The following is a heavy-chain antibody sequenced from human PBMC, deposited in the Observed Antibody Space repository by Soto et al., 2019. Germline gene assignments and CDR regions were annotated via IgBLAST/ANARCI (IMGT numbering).Heavy chain of an antibody. V-gene: IGHV4-39*01. CDR1: GGSISSSSYY. CDR3: TRRTVNIRTFYSGLKTHCFDY. Sequence: SETLSLTCAVSGGSISSSSYYWGWIRQPPGKGLEWIGSIYYSGSTYYTPSLQSRVAISVDTSKNQFSLKLNSVTAADTAVYYCTRRTVNIRTFYSGLKTHCFDYWGQGTLVTVSS. D-gene: IGHD6-19*01. J-gene: IGHJ4*02. CDR2: IYYSGST.